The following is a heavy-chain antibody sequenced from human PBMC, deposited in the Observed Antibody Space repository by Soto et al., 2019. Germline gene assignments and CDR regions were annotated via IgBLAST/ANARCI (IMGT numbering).Heavy chain of an antibody. Sequence: ASVKVSCKSSLYTFTNFYIHWLRQAPGRGLEWMGIINPSGGSTTYPQKFQGRVTMTRDTSTSTVHMELITLRAEDTAVYYCARSQVVRPFAVWGPGTTVTVSS. D-gene: IGHD3-10*01. J-gene: IGHJ6*02. CDR3: ARSQVVRPFAV. CDR1: LYTFTNFY. CDR2: INPSGGST. V-gene: IGHV1-46*01.